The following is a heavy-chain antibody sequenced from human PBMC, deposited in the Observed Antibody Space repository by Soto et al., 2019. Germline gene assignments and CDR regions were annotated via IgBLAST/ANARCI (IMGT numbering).Heavy chain of an antibody. D-gene: IGHD5-18*01. V-gene: IGHV4-34*01. Sequence: SETLSLTCAVYGGSFSGYYWSWIRQPPGKGLEWIGEINHSGSTNYNPSLKSRVTISVDTSKNQFSLKRSSVTAADTAVYYCARKAMRLNWFDPWGXG. J-gene: IGHJ5*02. CDR2: INHSGST. CDR1: GGSFSGYY. CDR3: ARKAMRLNWFDP.